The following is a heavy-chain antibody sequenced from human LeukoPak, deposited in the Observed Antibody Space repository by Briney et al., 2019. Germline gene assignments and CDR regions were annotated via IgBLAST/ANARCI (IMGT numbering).Heavy chain of an antibody. CDR1: GGSISSSNW. V-gene: IGHV4-39*01. Sequence: SETLTLTCAVSGGSISSSNWWSWVRQPPGKGLEWIGSIYYSGSTYYNPSLKSRVTISVDTSKNQFSLKLSSVTAADTAAYYCARATWIQLWSNYYYYYYMDVWGKGTTVTISS. CDR2: IYYSGST. J-gene: IGHJ6*03. D-gene: IGHD5-18*01. CDR3: ARATWIQLWSNYYYYYYMDV.